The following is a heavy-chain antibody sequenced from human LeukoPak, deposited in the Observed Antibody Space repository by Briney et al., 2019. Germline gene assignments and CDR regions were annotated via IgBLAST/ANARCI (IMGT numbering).Heavy chain of an antibody. Sequence: PSETLSLTCAVYGASFSDSYWSWIRQSPEKGLEWIGEINNSGSTSYNPSLNGRVIMSVDRSKNQFSLRLTSVTAADTAVYYCARGRYGPRLGNWGQGTLVTVSS. J-gene: IGHJ4*02. CDR1: GASFSDSY. D-gene: IGHD3-16*01. CDR2: INNSGST. CDR3: ARGRYGPRLGN. V-gene: IGHV4-34*01.